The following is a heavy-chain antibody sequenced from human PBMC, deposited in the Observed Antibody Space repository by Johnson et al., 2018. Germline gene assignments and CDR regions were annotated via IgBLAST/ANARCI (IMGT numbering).Heavy chain of an antibody. CDR3: AINSFLTPAKFYYMDV. CDR1: GYTFTAYE. D-gene: IGHD4-23*01. V-gene: IGHV1-46*01. J-gene: IGHJ6*03. CDR2: INHSAGST. Sequence: QVQLVQSGAEVKKPGASVNVSCKASGYTFTAYEIHWVRQAPGQGLEWMGIINHSAGSTSYAHKFQDRVTMTRDTSTSTVYMDLSSLRSEDTAIYHCAINSFLTPAKFYYMDVWGKGTTVTVSS.